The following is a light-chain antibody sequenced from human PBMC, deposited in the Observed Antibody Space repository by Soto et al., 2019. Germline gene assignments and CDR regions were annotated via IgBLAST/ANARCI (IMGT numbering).Light chain of an antibody. J-gene: IGKJ5*01. CDR1: QSISSY. CDR2: AAS. Sequence: DIQMTQSPSSLSASVGDGVTITFRASQSISSYVSWYQQKPGKAPKLLIYAASRLESGVPSRFSGSRSGTDFTLTISSLQPEDFATYYCQQLSSYPITFGQGTRLEIK. CDR3: QQLSSYPIT. V-gene: IGKV1-39*01.